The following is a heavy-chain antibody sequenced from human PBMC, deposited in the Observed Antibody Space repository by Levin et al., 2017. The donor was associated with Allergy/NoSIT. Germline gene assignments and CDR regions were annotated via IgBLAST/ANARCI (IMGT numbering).Heavy chain of an antibody. CDR1: GFTFSSYG. V-gene: IGHV3-33*01. CDR2: IWYDGSNK. CDR3: ARDPSNYYDSSGYSVGDY. J-gene: IGHJ4*02. D-gene: IGHD3-22*01. Sequence: GGSLRLSCAASGFTFSSYGMHWVRQAPGKGLEWVAVIWYDGSNKYCADSVKGRFTISRDNSKNTLYLQMNSLRAEDTAVYYCARDPSNYYDSSGYSVGDYWGQGTLVTVSS.